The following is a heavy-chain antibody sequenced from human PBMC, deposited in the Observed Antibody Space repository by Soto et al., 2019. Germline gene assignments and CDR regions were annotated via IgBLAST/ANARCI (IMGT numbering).Heavy chain of an antibody. D-gene: IGHD3-16*01. CDR1: GDSVSSNSAA. Sequence: PSQTLSLTCDISGDSVSSNSAAWNWIRQSPSRGLEWLGRTYYRSKCYNDYAVSVKSRITIKPDTSKNQFSLQLNSVTPEDTAVYYCAGGFGGVSLDYFDFWGQGTQVTVSS. V-gene: IGHV6-1*01. CDR3: AGGFGGVSLDYFDF. J-gene: IGHJ4*02. CDR2: TYYRSKCYN.